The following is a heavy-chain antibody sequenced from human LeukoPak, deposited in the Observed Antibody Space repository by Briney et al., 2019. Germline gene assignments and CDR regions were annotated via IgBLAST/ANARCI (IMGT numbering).Heavy chain of an antibody. J-gene: IGHJ4*02. CDR2: IKKDGSEK. D-gene: IGHD6-19*01. Sequence: GGPLRFSCAAPPLGFSTYWINWFRKAPGKGLEWLANIKKDGSEKNYVDSVEGRFTIYRDNAKNSLYLQMNSLRAEDTAVYYCACGSGWLIDYWGQGTLVTVSS. V-gene: IGHV3-7*01. CDR3: ACGSGWLIDY. CDR1: PLGFSTYW.